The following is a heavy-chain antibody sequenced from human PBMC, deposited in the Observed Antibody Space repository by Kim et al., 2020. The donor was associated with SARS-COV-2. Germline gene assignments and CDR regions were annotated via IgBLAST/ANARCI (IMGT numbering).Heavy chain of an antibody. CDR2: IKSDGSET. Sequence: GGSLRLSCVVSGFSFSRSWMSWVRQAPGKQPEWVASIKSDGSETYFVDSVKGRFTFSRDNAQNSLWLQMNSLRAEDTAVYYCARVFWNDYGKNWYFDLWGRGTLVTVSS. D-gene: IGHD3-3*01. CDR1: GFSFSRSW. V-gene: IGHV3-7*01. CDR3: ARVFWNDYGKNWYFDL. J-gene: IGHJ2*01.